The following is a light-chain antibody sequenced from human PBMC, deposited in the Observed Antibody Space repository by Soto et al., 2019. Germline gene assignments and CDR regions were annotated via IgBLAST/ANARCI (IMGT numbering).Light chain of an antibody. CDR1: LSVSSD. CDR3: QQRNVWPPVT. J-gene: IGKJ5*01. V-gene: IGKV3-11*01. CDR2: GAF. Sequence: IVLTQSPATLSVSPGERATLLRRASLSVSSDLAWYHQKPGQAPRLLIYGAFNRATGIPARFSGSGSGTDFTLTISSLEPEDSAVYYCQQRNVWPPVTFGQGTRLEIK.